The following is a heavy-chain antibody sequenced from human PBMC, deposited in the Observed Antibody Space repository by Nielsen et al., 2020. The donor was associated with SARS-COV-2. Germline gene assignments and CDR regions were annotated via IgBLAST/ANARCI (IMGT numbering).Heavy chain of an antibody. Sequence: SETLSLTCTVSGGSISSGDYYWNWVRQPPGKGLEWIGHIYYSGSTYYNPSLKSRVTISEDTSKNQFSLILSSVTAADTAVYYCARTTVTTAFDYWGQGTLVTVSS. V-gene: IGHV4-30-4*01. CDR2: IYYSGST. J-gene: IGHJ4*02. CDR3: ARTTVTTAFDY. CDR1: GGSISSGDYY. D-gene: IGHD4-17*01.